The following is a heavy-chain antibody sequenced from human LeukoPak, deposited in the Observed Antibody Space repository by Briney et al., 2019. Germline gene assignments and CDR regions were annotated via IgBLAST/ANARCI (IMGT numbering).Heavy chain of an antibody. CDR3: AGFTPAVDY. CDR2: IYHSGGT. J-gene: IGHJ4*02. Sequence: SQTLSLTCAVSGYSISSGHYWGWISQHPRKGLEGIGSIYHSGGTYYNPSLKSRVTISVDTSKNQSSLKMKSVTAADTAVYYCAGFTPAVDYCSQGTLVTVSS. V-gene: IGHV4-38-2*01. CDR1: GYSISSGHY. D-gene: IGHD3-10*01.